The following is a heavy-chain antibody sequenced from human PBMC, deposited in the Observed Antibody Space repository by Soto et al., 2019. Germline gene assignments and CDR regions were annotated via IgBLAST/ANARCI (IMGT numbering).Heavy chain of an antibody. V-gene: IGHV3-23*01. Sequence: GGSLRLSCAASGFSFSGYAVTWARQAPGKGLEWVSAISGGGGSTYYADSVKGRFTVSRDNSKNTLHLQMNSLRAEDTAVYYCAKTESFNGYYNAFDYWGRGTQVTVSS. J-gene: IGHJ4*02. D-gene: IGHD3-9*01. CDR3: AKTESFNGYYNAFDY. CDR1: GFSFSGYA. CDR2: ISGGGGST.